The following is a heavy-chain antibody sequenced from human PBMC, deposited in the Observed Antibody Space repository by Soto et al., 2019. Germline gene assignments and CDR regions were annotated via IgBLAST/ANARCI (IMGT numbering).Heavy chain of an antibody. Sequence: PGGSLRLSCAASGFTFSDYYMSWIRQAPGKGLEWVSYISSSSSYTNYADSVKGRFTISRDNAKNSLYLQMNSLRAEDTAVYYCARDGPDYALGFSDYWGQGTLVTVSS. V-gene: IGHV3-11*06. CDR1: GFTFSDYY. CDR2: ISSSSSYT. J-gene: IGHJ4*02. CDR3: ARDGPDYALGFSDY. D-gene: IGHD3-16*01.